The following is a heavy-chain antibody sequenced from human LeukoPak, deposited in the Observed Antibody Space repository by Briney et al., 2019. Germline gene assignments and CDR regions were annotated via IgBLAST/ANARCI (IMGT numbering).Heavy chain of an antibody. Sequence: GGSLRLSCAASGFTFSSYAMSWVRQAPGKGLEWVSAISGSGGSTYYADSVKGRFTISRDNSKNTLYLQMNSLRLEDTAFYYCGRGPNSGNPFGPWGRGTLVTVSS. CDR3: GRGPNSGNPFGP. V-gene: IGHV3-23*01. CDR2: ISGSGGST. D-gene: IGHD3-10*01. CDR1: GFTFSSYA. J-gene: IGHJ5*02.